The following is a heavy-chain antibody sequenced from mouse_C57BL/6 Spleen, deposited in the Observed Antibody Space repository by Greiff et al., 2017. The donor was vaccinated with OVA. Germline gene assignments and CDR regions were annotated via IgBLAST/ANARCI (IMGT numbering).Heavy chain of an antibody. Sequence: QVQLQQSGAELVRPGTSVKVSCKASGYAFTNYLIEWVKQRPGQGLEWIGVINPGSGGTNYNEKFKGKATLTADKSSSTAYIQLSSLTSEDSAVYFCASLRDYAVDYWGQGTSVTVSS. CDR2: INPGSGGT. V-gene: IGHV1-54*01. J-gene: IGHJ4*01. CDR3: ASLRDYAVDY. CDR1: GYAFTNYL.